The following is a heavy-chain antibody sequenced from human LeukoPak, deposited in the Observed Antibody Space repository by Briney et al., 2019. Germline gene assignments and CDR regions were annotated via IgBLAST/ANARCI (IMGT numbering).Heavy chain of an antibody. CDR1: GYTFTGYY. D-gene: IGHD4-11*01. CDR2: INPNSGGT. V-gene: IGHV1-2*02. CDR3: AREGGGPSKGYYYYMDV. J-gene: IGHJ6*03. Sequence: GGSVKVSCKASGYTFTGYYMHWVRQAPGQGLEWMGWINPNSGGTNYAQKFQGRVTMTRDTSISTAYMELSRLRSDDTAVYYCAREGGGPSKGYYYYMDVWGKGTTVTVSS.